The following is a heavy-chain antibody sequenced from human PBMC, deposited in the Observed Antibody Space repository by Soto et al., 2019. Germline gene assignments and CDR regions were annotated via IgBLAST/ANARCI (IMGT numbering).Heavy chain of an antibody. CDR2: ISAYNGIT. Sequence: ASVKVSCKASGYTFTSYGISWVRQAPGQGLEWMGWISAYNGITNYAQKLQGRVTMTTDTSTSTAYMELRSLRSDDTAVYYCARDLGPYCSGGSCYLADPWGQGTLVTVS. CDR1: GYTFTSYG. V-gene: IGHV1-18*01. J-gene: IGHJ5*02. CDR3: ARDLGPYCSGGSCYLADP. D-gene: IGHD2-15*01.